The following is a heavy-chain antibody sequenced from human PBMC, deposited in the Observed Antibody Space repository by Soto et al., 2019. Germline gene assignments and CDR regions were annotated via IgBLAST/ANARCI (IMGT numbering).Heavy chain of an antibody. Sequence: LSLTCTVSGGSISSYYWSWIRQPPGKGLEWIGYIYYSGSTNYNPSLKSRVTISVDTSKNQFSLKLSSVTAADTAVYYCARASSGYDFWSGYYTVEWFDPWGQGTLVTVPQ. CDR3: ARASSGYDFWSGYYTVEWFDP. CDR2: IYYSGST. D-gene: IGHD3-3*01. V-gene: IGHV4-59*01. J-gene: IGHJ5*02. CDR1: GGSISSYY.